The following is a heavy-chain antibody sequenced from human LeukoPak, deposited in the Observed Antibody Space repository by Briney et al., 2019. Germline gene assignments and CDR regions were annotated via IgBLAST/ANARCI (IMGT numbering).Heavy chain of an antibody. J-gene: IGHJ3*02. Sequence: PGGSLRLSCAASGLTVSSNYMSWVRQAPGKGLEWVSVIYSGGSTYYADFVEGRFTISRDNSKNTLYFQMNSLRAEDTAVYYCARELASIADAFDIWGQGTMVTVFS. CDR1: GLTVSSNY. CDR2: IYSGGST. CDR3: ARELASIADAFDI. D-gene: IGHD2-2*01. V-gene: IGHV3-53*01.